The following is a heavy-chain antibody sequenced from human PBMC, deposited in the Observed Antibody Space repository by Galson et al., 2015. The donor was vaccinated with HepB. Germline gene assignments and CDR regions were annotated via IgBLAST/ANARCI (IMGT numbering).Heavy chain of an antibody. CDR2: ISGSGGST. CDR3: ARGAYPYYFDY. Sequence: SLRLSCAASGFTFSSYAMSWVRQAPGKGLEWVSAISGSGGSTYYADSVKGRFTISRDTAKKSLYLQMNSLRDEDTAVYYCARGAYPYYFDYWGQGALVTVSS. CDR1: GFTFSSYA. D-gene: IGHD2-2*01. J-gene: IGHJ4*02. V-gene: IGHV3-23*01.